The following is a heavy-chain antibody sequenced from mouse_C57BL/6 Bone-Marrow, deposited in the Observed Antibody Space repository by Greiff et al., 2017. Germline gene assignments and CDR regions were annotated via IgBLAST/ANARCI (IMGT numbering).Heavy chain of an antibody. CDR2: INYDGSST. CDR1: GFTFSDYY. V-gene: IGHV5-16*01. D-gene: IGHD1-1*01. CDR3: ARDNYGSSHWYFDV. J-gene: IGHJ1*03. Sequence: DVKLVESEGGLVQPGSSIKLSCTASGFTFSDYYMAWVRQVPEKGLEWVANINYDGSSTYYLDSLNSRFIISRDNAKNILYLQMSSLKSEDTATYYCARDNYGSSHWYFDVWGTGTTVTVSS.